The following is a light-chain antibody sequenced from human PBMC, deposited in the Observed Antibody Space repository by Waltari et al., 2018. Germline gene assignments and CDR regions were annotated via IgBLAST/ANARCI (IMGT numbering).Light chain of an antibody. V-gene: IGKV3-20*01. Sequence: EIVLTQSPGTLSLSPGERATLSCRASQGVSSGSLAWYQQKPGQAPRLLIYATSTRATGIPDRFSGSGSGTDFTLTISRLEPEDFAVYYCQQYGSSPMYTFGQGTKLEIK. CDR2: ATS. CDR1: QGVSSGS. CDR3: QQYGSSPMYT. J-gene: IGKJ2*01.